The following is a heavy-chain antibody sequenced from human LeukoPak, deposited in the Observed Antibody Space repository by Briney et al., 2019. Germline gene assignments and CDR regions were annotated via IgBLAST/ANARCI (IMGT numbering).Heavy chain of an antibody. CDR1: GGSISSSNW. V-gene: IGHV4-4*02. J-gene: IGHJ4*02. Sequence: PSETLSLTCAVSGGSISSSNWWSWVRQPPGKGLEWIGEIYHSGSTNYNPSLKSRVTISVDTSKKQFSLKLSSVTAADTAVYYCARARFGELGIFDYWGQGTLVTVSS. D-gene: IGHD3-10*01. CDR2: IYHSGST. CDR3: ARARFGELGIFDY.